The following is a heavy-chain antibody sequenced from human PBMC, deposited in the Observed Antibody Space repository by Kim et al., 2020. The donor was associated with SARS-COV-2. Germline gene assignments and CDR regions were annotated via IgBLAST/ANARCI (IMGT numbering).Heavy chain of an antibody. V-gene: IGHV4-34*01. CDR1: GGSFSGYY. Sequence: SETLSLTCAVYGGSFSGYYWSWIRQPPGKGLEWIGEINHSGSTNYNPSLKSRVTISVDTSKNQFSLKLSSVTAADTAVYYCARGFWYFDLWGRGTLVTVS. CDR3: ARGFWYFDL. CDR2: INHSGST. J-gene: IGHJ2*01.